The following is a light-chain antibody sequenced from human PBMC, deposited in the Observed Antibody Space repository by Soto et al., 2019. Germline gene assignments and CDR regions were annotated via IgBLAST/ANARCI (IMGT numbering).Light chain of an antibody. Sequence: QSVLTQPASVSGSPGQSITISCTGSTSDFGSYDYVSWYQHHPGKAPKLMIYEVSNRPSGVSDRFSGSKSGNTASLKISGLQAEDEADYYCSSYTTSSTPVLFGGGTKLTVL. CDR3: SSYTTSSTPVL. CDR2: EVS. CDR1: TSDFGSYDY. V-gene: IGLV2-14*01. J-gene: IGLJ2*01.